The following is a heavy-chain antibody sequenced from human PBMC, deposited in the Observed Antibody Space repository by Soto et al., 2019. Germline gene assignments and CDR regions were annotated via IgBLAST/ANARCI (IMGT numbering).Heavy chain of an antibody. D-gene: IGHD4-17*01. J-gene: IGHJ4*02. CDR3: AKGHGDYVWHYFDY. CDR1: GFTLSSYA. V-gene: IGHV3-23*01. Sequence: EVPLLESGGGLVQPGGSLRLSCAASGFTLSSYAMSWVRQAPGKGLEWVSSISGSAGSTYYADSVKARFTISRDNSKNTMYVQMNSLRAEDTAVCYCAKGHGDYVWHYFDYWGQGTLVTVSS. CDR2: ISGSAGST.